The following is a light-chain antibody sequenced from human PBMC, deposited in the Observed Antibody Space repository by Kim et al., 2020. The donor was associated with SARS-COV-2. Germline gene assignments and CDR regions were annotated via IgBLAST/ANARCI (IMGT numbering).Light chain of an antibody. Sequence: RVTISCTGSSSNIGAGYDVHWYQQLPGTAPRLLIYTNNNRPSGVPDRFSGSKSDTSASLAITGLQAEDEADYYCQSYDSSVSGSVFGGGTKVTVL. CDR2: TNN. CDR1: SSNIGAGYD. CDR3: QSYDSSVSGSV. J-gene: IGLJ2*01. V-gene: IGLV1-40*01.